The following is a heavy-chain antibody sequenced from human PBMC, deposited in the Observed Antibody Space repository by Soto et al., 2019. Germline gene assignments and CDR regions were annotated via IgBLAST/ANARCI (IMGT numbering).Heavy chain of an antibody. Sequence: SETLSLTCAVYCGSFSGYYWNWIRQPPGKGLEWIGEINHSGITNYNPSLKSRVTISLDTSKSQFSLKLSSVTAADTAVYYCARELSPYYFDYWGQGTLVTVSS. J-gene: IGHJ4*02. D-gene: IGHD1-7*01. CDR3: ARELSPYYFDY. CDR1: CGSFSGYY. V-gene: IGHV4-34*01. CDR2: INHSGIT.